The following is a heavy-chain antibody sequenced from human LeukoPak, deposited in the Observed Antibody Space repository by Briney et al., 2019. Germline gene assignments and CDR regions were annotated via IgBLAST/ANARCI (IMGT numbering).Heavy chain of an antibody. Sequence: GASVKVSCKVSGNTLSELSVHWVRQAPGKGLEWMGGFDVDGETSYAQQFQDRFTVTEDTSTDTAYMELSSLRSEDTAVYYCATADSGSYYGYFQHWGQGTLVTVSS. J-gene: IGHJ1*01. CDR1: GNTLSELS. CDR3: ATADSGSYYGYFQH. D-gene: IGHD1-26*01. V-gene: IGHV1-24*01. CDR2: FDVDGET.